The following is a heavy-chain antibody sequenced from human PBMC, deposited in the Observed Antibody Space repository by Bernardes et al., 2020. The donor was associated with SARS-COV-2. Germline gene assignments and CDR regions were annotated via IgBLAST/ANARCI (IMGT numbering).Heavy chain of an antibody. V-gene: IGHV1-18*01. CDR3: AREVMVRISDTYRNGMDL. CDR1: GYAFRSYG. D-gene: IGHD3-10*01. Sequence: ASEKVSCKACGYAFRSYGISWARQDPGQGLEWMGWISGFNGDTSYIQKIQDRVTMTTDTSTSTAYMDLRDLRSDDTAVYYCAREVMVRISDTYRNGMDLWGQGTTVTVSS. CDR2: ISGFNGDT. J-gene: IGHJ6*02.